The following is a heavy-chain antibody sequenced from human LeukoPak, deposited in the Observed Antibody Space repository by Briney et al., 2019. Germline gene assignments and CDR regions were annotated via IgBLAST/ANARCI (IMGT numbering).Heavy chain of an antibody. V-gene: IGHV3-23*01. CDR1: GFIFSNYA. D-gene: IGHD1-1*01. J-gene: IGHJ4*02. Sequence: GGSLRLSCAASGFIFSNYAMSWVRQAPARGLEWVSSLRGDGDTFYADSVKGRFTLSRDHSRNTVYLQLNNLKVEDTAIYYCAKASWVSNVDAVLWGQGTLVTVSS. CDR2: LRGDGDT. CDR3: AKASWVSNVDAVL.